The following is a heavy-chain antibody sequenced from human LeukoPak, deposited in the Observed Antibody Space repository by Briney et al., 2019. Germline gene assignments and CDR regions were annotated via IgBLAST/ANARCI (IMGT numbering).Heavy chain of an antibody. CDR1: GGTFNSYA. CDR2: IIPIFGTA. J-gene: IGHJ4*02. D-gene: IGHD3-22*01. CDR3: ARAASYYYDSSGYYY. V-gene: IGHV1-69*13. Sequence: SVKVSCKASGGTFNSYAISWVRQALGQGLEWMGGIIPIFGTANYAQKFQGRVTITADESTSTAYMELSSLRSEDTAVYYCARAASYYYDSSGYYYWGQGTLVTVSS.